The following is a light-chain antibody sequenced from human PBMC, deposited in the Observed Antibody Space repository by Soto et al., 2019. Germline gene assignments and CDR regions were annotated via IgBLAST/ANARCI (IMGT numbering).Light chain of an antibody. CDR1: QSISNY. Sequence: DIQMTQSPSSLSASVGDRVTITCRASQSISNYLNWYQQKPGKAPKLLIYAASSLQSGVPSRFSGSGSGTDFTLTISILQPEDFATYYCQQSYSTPFNFGPGTKVDIK. CDR3: QQSYSTPFN. V-gene: IGKV1-39*01. J-gene: IGKJ3*01. CDR2: AAS.